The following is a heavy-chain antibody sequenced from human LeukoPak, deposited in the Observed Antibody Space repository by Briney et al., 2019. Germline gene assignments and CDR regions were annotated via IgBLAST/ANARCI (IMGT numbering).Heavy chain of an antibody. Sequence: GGSLRLSCEAPGFTFSGYWMHWVRQAPGKGLEWVSAISGTGGSTYYADSVKGRFTISRDNSKNTLYLQMNSLRAEDTAVFYCGKLFYSSGMYHFDYWGQGTLVTVSS. CDR2: ISGTGGST. V-gene: IGHV3-23*01. D-gene: IGHD3-10*01. CDR1: GFTFSGYW. J-gene: IGHJ4*02. CDR3: GKLFYSSGMYHFDY.